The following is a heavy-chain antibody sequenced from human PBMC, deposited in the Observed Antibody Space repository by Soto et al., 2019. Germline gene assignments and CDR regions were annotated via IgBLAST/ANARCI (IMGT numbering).Heavy chain of an antibody. CDR3: ARDRGPDYYDSSPMYYFDY. V-gene: IGHV4-59*01. CDR2: VYYTGTT. D-gene: IGHD3-22*01. J-gene: IGHJ4*02. Sequence: SETLSLTCTVSGGSISNYYWTWIRQPPGKGLEWIGYVYYTGTTNYNPSLKSRVTISVDTSKNQFSLKLSSVTAADTAVYYCARDRGPDYYDSSPMYYFDYWGQGTLVTVS. CDR1: GGSISNYY.